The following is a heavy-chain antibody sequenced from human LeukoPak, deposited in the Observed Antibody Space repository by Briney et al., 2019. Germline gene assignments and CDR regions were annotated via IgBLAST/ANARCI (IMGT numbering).Heavy chain of an antibody. Sequence: PGGSLRLSCAASGFTVSSNYMSWVRQAPGKGLEWVSVIYSGGSTYYADSVKGRFTISRDNSKNTLYLQMNSLRAEDTAVYYCARTPIDYYYDSSGYYLDYWGQGTLVTVSS. CDR1: GFTVSSNY. CDR3: ARTPIDYYYDSSGYYLDY. CDR2: IYSGGST. D-gene: IGHD3-22*01. J-gene: IGHJ4*02. V-gene: IGHV3-53*01.